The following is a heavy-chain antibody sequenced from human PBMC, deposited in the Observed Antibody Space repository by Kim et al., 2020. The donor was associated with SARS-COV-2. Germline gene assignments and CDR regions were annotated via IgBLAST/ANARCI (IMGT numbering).Heavy chain of an antibody. CDR1: GGSISSSSYY. Sequence: SETLSLTCTVSGGSISSSSYYWGWIRQPPGKGLEWIGSIYYSGSTYYNPSLKSRVTISVDTSKNQFSLKLSSVTAADTAVYYCARLPFYGSGSYYLDYWGQGTLVTVSS. D-gene: IGHD3-10*01. CDR2: IYYSGST. V-gene: IGHV4-39*01. J-gene: IGHJ4*02. CDR3: ARLPFYGSGSYYLDY.